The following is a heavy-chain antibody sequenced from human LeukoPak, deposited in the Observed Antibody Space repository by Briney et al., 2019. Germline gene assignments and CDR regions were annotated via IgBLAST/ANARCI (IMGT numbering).Heavy chain of an antibody. D-gene: IGHD1-26*01. CDR2: ISAYNGNT. CDR3: ARGSKWEHLDY. J-gene: IGHJ4*02. CDR1: GYTFTGYY. Sequence: ASVKVSCKASGYTFTGYYMHWVRQAPGQGLEWVGWISAYNGNTNYAQKLQGRVTMTTDTSTNTAYMELRSLRSDDTAVYYCARGSKWEHLDYWAREPWSPSPQ. V-gene: IGHV1-18*04.